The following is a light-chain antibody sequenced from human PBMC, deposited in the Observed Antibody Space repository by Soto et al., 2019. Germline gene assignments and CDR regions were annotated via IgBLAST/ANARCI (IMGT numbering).Light chain of an antibody. CDR3: QQRSNLPPT. CDR2: DAS. J-gene: IGKJ5*01. V-gene: IGKV3D-20*02. CDR1: QSVSNNY. Sequence: ENVLTQSPGTLSLSPGERATLSCRASQSVSNNYLAWYRQIPGQAPRLLIYDASNRATGIPDRFSGGGSGTDFTLTISSLEPEDFAVYYCQQRSNLPPTFGQGTRLEIK.